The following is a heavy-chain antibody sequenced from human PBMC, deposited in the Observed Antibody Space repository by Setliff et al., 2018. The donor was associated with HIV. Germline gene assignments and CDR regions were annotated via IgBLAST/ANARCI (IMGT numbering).Heavy chain of an antibody. CDR3: ARSGYNYGYFDY. J-gene: IGHJ4*02. Sequence: SEILSLTCTVSGGSISSSNYYWGWIRQPPGKGLEWIGSIYYSGSTYYNPSLKSRVTISVDTSKNQFSLKLSSVTAADTAVYYCARSGYNYGYFDYWGQGTLVTVSS. D-gene: IGHD5-18*01. CDR2: IYYSGST. V-gene: IGHV4-39*01. CDR1: GGSISSSNYY.